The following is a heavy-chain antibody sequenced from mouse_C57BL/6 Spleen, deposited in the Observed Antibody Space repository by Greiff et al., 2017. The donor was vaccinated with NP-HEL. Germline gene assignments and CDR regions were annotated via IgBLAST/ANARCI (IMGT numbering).Heavy chain of an antibody. CDR2: IRLKSDNYAT. CDR1: GFTFSNYW. V-gene: IGHV6-3*01. Sequence: EVMLVESGGGLVQPGGSMKLSCVASGFTFSNYWMNWVRQSPEKGLEWVAQIRLKSDNYATHYAESVKGRFTISRDESKSSVYLQMNNLRAEDTGIYYCTQYRDGYYGWGQGTTLTVSS. J-gene: IGHJ2*01. CDR3: TQYRDGYYG. D-gene: IGHD2-3*01.